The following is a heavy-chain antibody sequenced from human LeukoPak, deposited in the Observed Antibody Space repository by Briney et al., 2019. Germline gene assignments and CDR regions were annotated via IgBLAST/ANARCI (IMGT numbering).Heavy chain of an antibody. D-gene: IGHD2-2*01. V-gene: IGHV4-34*01. CDR3: ARGQYQLLLDY. J-gene: IGHJ4*02. Sequence: SETLSLTCAVYGVSFSGYYWSWIRQPPGKGLEWIGEINHSGSTNYNPSLKSRVTISVDTSKNQFSLKLSSVTAADTAVYYCARGQYQLLLDYWGQGTLVTVSS. CDR1: GVSFSGYY. CDR2: INHSGST.